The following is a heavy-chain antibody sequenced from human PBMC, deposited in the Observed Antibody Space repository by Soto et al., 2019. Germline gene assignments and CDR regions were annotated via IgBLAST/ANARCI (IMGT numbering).Heavy chain of an antibody. D-gene: IGHD2-21*02. J-gene: IGHJ4*02. Sequence: ASVKVSCKASGYTFTRYAMHLVRQAPGQRPEWMGWINPGNGDTKYSEKLQGRVTFTRDTSATTIYMELSSLRSEDTALYYCARNSYISGDDDSYYFDYWGQGTPVTVSS. V-gene: IGHV1-3*01. CDR1: GYTFTRYA. CDR3: ARNSYISGDDDSYYFDY. CDR2: INPGNGDT.